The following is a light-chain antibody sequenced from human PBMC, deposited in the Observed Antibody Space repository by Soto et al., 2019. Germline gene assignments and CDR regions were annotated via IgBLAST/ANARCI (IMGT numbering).Light chain of an antibody. J-gene: IGKJ2*01. CDR1: QSVSSN. V-gene: IGKV3-15*01. Sequence: EIVMTQSPATLSASPGERATLSCRASQSVSSNLAWYQQKPGQAPRLLIYGASTRATGIPARFSGSGSGTEFTLTLSSLQSEDFAVYYCQQYNNWPPYTFGQGTKLEIK. CDR3: QQYNNWPPYT. CDR2: GAS.